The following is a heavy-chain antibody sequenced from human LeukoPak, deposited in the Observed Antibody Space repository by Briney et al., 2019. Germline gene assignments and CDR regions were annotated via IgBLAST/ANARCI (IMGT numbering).Heavy chain of an antibody. V-gene: IGHV6-1*01. D-gene: IGHD3-10*01. CDR3: ASNYYGSGSLDY. CDR2: TYYRSKWYN. J-gene: IGHJ4*02. Sequence: SQTLSLTCAISGDSISSNSVTWNWIRQSPSRGLEWLGRTYYRSKWYNDYAISVKSRLSISPDTSKNQFSLKLSSVTAADTAVYYCASNYYGSGSLDYWGQGNLVTVSS. CDR1: GDSISSNSVT.